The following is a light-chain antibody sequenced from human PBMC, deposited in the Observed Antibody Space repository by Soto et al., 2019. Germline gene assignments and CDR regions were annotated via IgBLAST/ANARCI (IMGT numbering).Light chain of an antibody. CDR1: QSVSSN. Sequence: KVMTQTAPTLAVSPEEIAPLSYWASQSVSSNLAWYQQKPGQAPRLLIYGASTRATGIPDRLSGSGSGRAFTLIISGLEHEDFAVYYCYPYASSPLIPFGQGTRLEIK. V-gene: IGKV3D-15*02. J-gene: IGKJ5*01. CDR3: YPYASSPLIP. CDR2: GAS.